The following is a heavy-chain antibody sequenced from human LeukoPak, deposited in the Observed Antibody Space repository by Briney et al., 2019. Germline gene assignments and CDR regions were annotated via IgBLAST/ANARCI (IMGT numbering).Heavy chain of an antibody. CDR3: ARGSKNLLRYFDWSKDPLYYFDY. CDR2: ISSSSSYI. D-gene: IGHD3-9*01. CDR1: GFTFSSYS. V-gene: IGHV3-21*01. Sequence: PGGSLRLSCAASGFTFSSYSMNWVRQAPGKGLEWVSSISSSSSYIYYADSVKGRFTISRDNAKNSLYLQMNSLRAEDTAVYYCARGSKNLLRYFDWSKDPLYYFDYWGQGTLVTVSS. J-gene: IGHJ4*02.